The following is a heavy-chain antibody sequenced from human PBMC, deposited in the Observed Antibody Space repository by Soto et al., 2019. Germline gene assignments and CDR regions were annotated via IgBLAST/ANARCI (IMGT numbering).Heavy chain of an antibody. CDR1: GGTFSSYT. V-gene: IGHV1-69*02. Sequence: QVQLVQSGAEVKKPGSSVKVSCKASGGTFSSYTISWVRQAPGQGLEWMGRIIPILGIANYAQKFQGRVTITADKSTRTAYMELSILRSEDTAVYYCASGHQQEHLANYGMDVWGQGTTVTVSS. D-gene: IGHD6-13*01. CDR2: IIPILGIA. J-gene: IGHJ6*02. CDR3: ASGHQQEHLANYGMDV.